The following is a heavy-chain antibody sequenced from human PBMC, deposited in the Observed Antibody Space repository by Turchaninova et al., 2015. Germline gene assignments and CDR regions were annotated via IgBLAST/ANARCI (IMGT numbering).Heavy chain of an antibody. CDR2: IYGDDDK. CDR3: AHALRPTSSAEYFQH. J-gene: IGHJ1*01. V-gene: IGHV2-5*02. Sequence: QITLKESGPTLVKPTQTLTLTCTFSGFSLSTSGVGVGWIRHPPGKALEWLALIYGDDDKRYSPSLQSRLTITKDTSKNQVVLSMTSMDPMDTATYYCAHALRPTSSAEYFQHWGQGTLVTVSS. CDR1: GFSLSTSGVG. D-gene: IGHD3-3*01.